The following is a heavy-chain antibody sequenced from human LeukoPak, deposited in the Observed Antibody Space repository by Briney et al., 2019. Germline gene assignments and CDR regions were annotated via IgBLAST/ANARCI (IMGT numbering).Heavy chain of an antibody. D-gene: IGHD3-16*02. Sequence: ASVKVSCKAPGYTFTGYYMHWVRQAPGQGLEWMGWIDPNSGGTNYAQKFQGRVTMTRDTSISTAYMELSRLRSDDTAVYYCAREVMITFGGVIVPFDYWGQGTLVTVSS. J-gene: IGHJ4*02. CDR1: GYTFTGYY. CDR3: AREVMITFGGVIVPFDY. V-gene: IGHV1-2*02. CDR2: IDPNSGGT.